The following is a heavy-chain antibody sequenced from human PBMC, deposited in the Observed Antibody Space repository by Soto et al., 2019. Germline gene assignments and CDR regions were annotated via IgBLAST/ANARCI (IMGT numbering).Heavy chain of an antibody. Sequence: QVQLVESGGGVVQPGRSLRLSCAASGFTFSSYGMHWVRQAPGKGLEWVAVIWYDGSNKYYADSVKGRFTISRDNSKNTRYLQMNSLRAEDTAVYYCARTSKIAALGAFDIWGQGTMVTVSS. CDR2: IWYDGSNK. J-gene: IGHJ3*02. V-gene: IGHV3-33*01. D-gene: IGHD6-13*01. CDR3: ARTSKIAALGAFDI. CDR1: GFTFSSYG.